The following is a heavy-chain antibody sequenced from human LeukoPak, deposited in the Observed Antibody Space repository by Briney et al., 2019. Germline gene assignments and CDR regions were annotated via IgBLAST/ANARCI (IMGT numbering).Heavy chain of an antibody. CDR2: IYYSGST. D-gene: IGHD5-24*01. J-gene: IGHJ4*02. Sequence: SETLPLTCTVSGGSISSSSYYWGWIRQPPGKGLEWIGSIYYSGSTYYNPSLKSRVTISVDTSKNQFSLKLSSVTAADTAVYYCASRDGYSLDYWGQGTLVTVSS. V-gene: IGHV4-39*01. CDR1: GGSISSSSYY. CDR3: ASRDGYSLDY.